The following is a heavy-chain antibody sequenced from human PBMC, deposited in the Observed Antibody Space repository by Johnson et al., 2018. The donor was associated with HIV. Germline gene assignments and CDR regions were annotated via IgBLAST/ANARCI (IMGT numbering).Heavy chain of an antibody. CDR2: IRFDGSDK. V-gene: IGHV3-30*02. Sequence: QMLLVESGGGVVQPGGSLTLSCAASGFTFSSYGMHWVRQAPVKGMEWVGFIRFDGSDKFYADSVKGRFTLSRDNSKNTLYLQMNSLSAEDSAVYYCAKGLWLKYQLLHDGFDIWGQGTMVTVSS. D-gene: IGHD2-2*01. CDR3: AKGLWLKYQLLHDGFDI. J-gene: IGHJ3*02. CDR1: GFTFSSYG.